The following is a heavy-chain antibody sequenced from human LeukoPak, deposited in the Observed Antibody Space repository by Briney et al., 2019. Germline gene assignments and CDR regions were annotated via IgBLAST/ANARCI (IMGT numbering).Heavy chain of an antibody. Sequence: SETLSLTCTVSGGSISSGSYYWRWIRQPAGKGLEWIGRIYTSGSTNYHPSLKSRVTMSVDTSKNQFSLKLSSVTAADTAVYYCARERSGSYYYYYMDVWGKGTTVTISS. J-gene: IGHJ6*03. CDR1: GGSISSGSYY. D-gene: IGHD1-26*01. CDR2: IYTSGST. V-gene: IGHV4-61*02. CDR3: ARERSGSYYYYYMDV.